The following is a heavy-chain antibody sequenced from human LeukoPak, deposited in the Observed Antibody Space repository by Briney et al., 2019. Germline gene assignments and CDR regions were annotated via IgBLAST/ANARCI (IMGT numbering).Heavy chain of an antibody. CDR2: INPSGGST. V-gene: IGHV1-46*01. Sequence: ASVKVSCKASGYTFTSYYMHWVRQAPGQGLEWMGIINPSGGSTSYAQKFQGRVTMTRDTSTSTVYMELSSLRSEDTAVYYCARAESIAPFNYYYYGMDVWGQGTTVTVSS. D-gene: IGHD6-6*01. J-gene: IGHJ6*02. CDR1: GYTFTSYY. CDR3: ARAESIAPFNYYYYGMDV.